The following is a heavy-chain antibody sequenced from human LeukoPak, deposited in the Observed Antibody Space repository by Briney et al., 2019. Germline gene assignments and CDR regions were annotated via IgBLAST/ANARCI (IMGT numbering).Heavy chain of an antibody. CDR1: GGSFSGYY. V-gene: IGHV4-34*01. D-gene: IGHD6-6*01. J-gene: IGHJ4*02. CDR2: INHSGST. CDR3: ARGRIAARLNGVTWIDY. Sequence: SETLSLTCAVYGGSFSGYYWSWIRQPPGKGLEWTGEINHSGSTNYNPSLKSRVTISVDTSKNQFSLKLSSVTAADTAVYYCARGRIAARLNGVTWIDYWGQGTLVTVSS.